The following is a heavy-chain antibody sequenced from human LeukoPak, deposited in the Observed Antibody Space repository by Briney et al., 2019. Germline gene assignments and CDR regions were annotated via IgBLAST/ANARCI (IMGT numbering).Heavy chain of an antibody. CDR2: IYYSGST. CDR1: GGSISSSSYY. V-gene: IGHV4-39*07. Sequence: SETLSLTCTVSGGSISSSSYYWGWIRQPPGKGLEWIGSIYYSGSTYYNPSLKSRVTISVDTSKNQFSLKLSSVTAADTAVYYCASSYYYDSSGYHIDYWGQGTLVTVSS. CDR3: ASSYYYDSSGYHIDY. J-gene: IGHJ4*02. D-gene: IGHD3-22*01.